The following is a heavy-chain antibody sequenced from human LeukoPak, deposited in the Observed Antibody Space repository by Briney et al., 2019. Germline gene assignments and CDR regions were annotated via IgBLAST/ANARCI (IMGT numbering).Heavy chain of an antibody. CDR1: GGSISSYY. J-gene: IGHJ4*02. D-gene: IGHD3-22*01. Sequence: SETLSLTCTVSGGSISSYYWSWIRQPPGKGLEWIGYIYYSGSTNYNPSLKSRVTISVDTSKNQFSLKLSSVTAADTAVYYCARHDSSGYYPDYWGQGTLVTVSS. CDR3: ARHDSSGYYPDY. V-gene: IGHV4-59*01. CDR2: IYYSGST.